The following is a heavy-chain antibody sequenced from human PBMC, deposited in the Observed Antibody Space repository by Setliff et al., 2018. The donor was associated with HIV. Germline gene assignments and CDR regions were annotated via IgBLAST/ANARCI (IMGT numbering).Heavy chain of an antibody. CDR2: SYYSGST. Sequence: PSETLSLTCTVSGDSISSTTYYWAWIRQPPGKGLEWIGSSYYSGSTYYNPSLKSRVTISVDTSKNQFSLKLSSVTAADTAIYYCATDTAMLQEGTEFWGQGTLVTVSS. CDR3: ATDTAMLQEGTEF. J-gene: IGHJ4*02. V-gene: IGHV4-39*01. D-gene: IGHD5-18*01. CDR1: GDSISSTTYY.